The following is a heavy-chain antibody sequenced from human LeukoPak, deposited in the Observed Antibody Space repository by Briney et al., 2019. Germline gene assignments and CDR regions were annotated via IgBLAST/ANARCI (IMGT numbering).Heavy chain of an antibody. CDR2: IYPSGSTI. CDR1: GFPFSSYR. CDR3: ARDRAGTTLIRHHDYYYMDV. D-gene: IGHD1-1*01. V-gene: IGHV3-48*01. J-gene: IGHJ6*03. Sequence: GGSLRLSCEASGFPFSSYRMNWVRQAPGKGLEWLSDIYPSGSTIYYADSVKGRFTSSRDEAKNSVYLQMNSLRAEDTAVYYCARDRAGTTLIRHHDYYYMDVWGKGTTVTVSS.